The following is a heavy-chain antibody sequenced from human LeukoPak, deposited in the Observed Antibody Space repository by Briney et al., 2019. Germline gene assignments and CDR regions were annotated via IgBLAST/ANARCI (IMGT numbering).Heavy chain of an antibody. CDR2: INSDGSST. D-gene: IGHD1-20*01. Sequence: GGSLRLSCAASGFTFSSYWMHWVRHAPGKGLVWVSRINSDGSSTSYADSVKGRFTISRDNAKNTLYLQMNSLRAEDTAVYYCSGNWNDWALFDYWGQGTLVTVSS. CDR3: SGNWNDWALFDY. CDR1: GFTFSSYW. V-gene: IGHV3-74*01. J-gene: IGHJ4*02.